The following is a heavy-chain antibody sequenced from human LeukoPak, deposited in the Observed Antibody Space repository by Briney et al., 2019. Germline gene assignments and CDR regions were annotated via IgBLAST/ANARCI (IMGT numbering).Heavy chain of an antibody. CDR1: GGTFSSYA. CDR2: IIPILGIA. CDR3: ASGPSGFDY. Sequence: ASVKVSCKASGGTFSSYAISWVRQAPGQALEWMGRIIPILGIANYAQKFQGRVTITADKSTSTAYMELSSLRSADTAVYYCASGPSGFDYSGQGTLVTVSS. V-gene: IGHV1-69*04. D-gene: IGHD3-10*01. J-gene: IGHJ4*02.